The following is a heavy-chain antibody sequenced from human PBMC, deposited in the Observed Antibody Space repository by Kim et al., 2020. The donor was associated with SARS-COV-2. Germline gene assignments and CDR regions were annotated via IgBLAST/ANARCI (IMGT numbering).Heavy chain of an antibody. D-gene: IGHD4-17*01. Sequence: YYADSVKGRFTISRDNSKNTLYLQMNSLRAEDTAVYYCARERLPNDAFDIWGQGTMVTVSS. J-gene: IGHJ3*02. CDR3: ARERLPNDAFDI. V-gene: IGHV3-23*01.